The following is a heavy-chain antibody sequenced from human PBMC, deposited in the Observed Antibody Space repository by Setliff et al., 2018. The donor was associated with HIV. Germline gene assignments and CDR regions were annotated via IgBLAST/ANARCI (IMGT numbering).Heavy chain of an antibody. D-gene: IGHD4-17*01. V-gene: IGHV3-48*01. J-gene: IGHJ4*02. CDR3: ARSPYGDYGLDY. CDR1: GFTFSSYS. CDR2: ISSSDTTI. Sequence: PGGSLRLSCAASGFTFSSYSMNWVRQTPGKGLEWVSYISSSDTTIYYADSVKGRFTISRDDSKNALYLQMNSLTAEDTAVYFCARSPYGDYGLDYWGQGTLVTVSS.